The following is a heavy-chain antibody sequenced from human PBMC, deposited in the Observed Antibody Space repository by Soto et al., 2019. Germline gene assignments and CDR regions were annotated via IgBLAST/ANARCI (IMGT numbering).Heavy chain of an antibody. V-gene: IGHV4-30-4*01. Sequence: SSETLSLTCTVSGGSISSGAYYWSWIRQPPGKGLEWIGYIYHSGSTYYNPSLKSRVTISVDTSKNQFSLKLSSVTAADTAVYYCARSPDYYDSSGYPDAFDIWGQGTMVT. D-gene: IGHD3-22*01. J-gene: IGHJ3*02. CDR3: ARSPDYYDSSGYPDAFDI. CDR2: IYHSGST. CDR1: GGSISSGAYY.